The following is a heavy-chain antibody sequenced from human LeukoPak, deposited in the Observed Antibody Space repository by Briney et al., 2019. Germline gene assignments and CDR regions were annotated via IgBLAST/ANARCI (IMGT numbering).Heavy chain of an antibody. J-gene: IGHJ6*02. CDR1: GGTFSSYA. D-gene: IGHD3-22*01. V-gene: IGHV1-69*04. CDR3: ARAHITYYYDSSGPRHYYYYGMDV. Sequence: SVKVSCKASGGTFSSYAISWVRQAPGQGLEWMGRIIPILGIANYAQKFQGRVTITADKSTSTAYMELSSLRSEDTAVYYCARAHITYYYDSSGPRHYYYYGMDVWGQGTTVTVSS. CDR2: IIPILGIA.